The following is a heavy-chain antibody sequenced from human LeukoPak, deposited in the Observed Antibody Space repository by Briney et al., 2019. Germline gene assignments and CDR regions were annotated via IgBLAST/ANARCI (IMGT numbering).Heavy chain of an antibody. CDR2: ISPTGSTT. D-gene: IGHD6-6*01. V-gene: IGHV3-74*01. J-gene: IGHJ4*02. CDR1: GFSFSGHW. CDR3: ARGPNSSWSGLDF. Sequence: GGSLRLSCTASGFSFSGHWMHWARHLPGKGLVWVSRISPTGSTTSYADSVKGRFTVSRDNAKNTLYLQVNNLRAEDTAVYYCARGPNSSWSGLDFWGQGTLLTVSS.